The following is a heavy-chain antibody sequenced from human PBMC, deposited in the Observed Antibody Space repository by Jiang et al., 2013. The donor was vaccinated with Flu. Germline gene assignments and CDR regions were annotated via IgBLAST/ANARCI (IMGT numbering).Heavy chain of an antibody. CDR2: IHPSDSET. V-gene: IGHV5-51*03. CDR3: ARRGPYCHGPTCQYYHTLDV. J-gene: IGHJ6*02. CDR1: GYSFTSYW. D-gene: IGHD2-15*01. Sequence: GAEVKKPGESLKISCKGSGYSFTSYWIGWXRQTPGKGLEWMGIIHPSDSETRYSPSFEGQVTISADKSINTAYLQWRTLQASDTAMYYCARRGPYCHGPTCQYYHTLDVWGQGTTVTVSS.